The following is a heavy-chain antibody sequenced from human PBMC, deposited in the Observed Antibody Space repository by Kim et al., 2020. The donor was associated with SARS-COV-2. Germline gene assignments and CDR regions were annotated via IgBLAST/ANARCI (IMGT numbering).Heavy chain of an antibody. J-gene: IGHJ5*02. CDR2: ISGSGGST. CDR1: GFTFSSYA. V-gene: IGHV3-23*01. Sequence: GGSLRLSCAASGFTFSSYAMSWVRQAPGKGLEWVSAISGSGGSTYYADSVKGRFTISRDNSKNTLYLQMNSLRAEDTAVYYCAKDPSGSYSSWDWFDPWGQGTLVTVSS. CDR3: AKDPSGSYSSWDWFDP. D-gene: IGHD1-26*01.